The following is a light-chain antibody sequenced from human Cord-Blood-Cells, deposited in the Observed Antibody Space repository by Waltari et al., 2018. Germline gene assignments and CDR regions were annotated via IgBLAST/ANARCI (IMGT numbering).Light chain of an antibody. CDR1: SSDVDGYNF. Sequence: QSALTQPPSASVSPGQSVPIPRTGTSSDVDGYNFVSCYQQHPGKAPKLMIYDVSKRPAGVPDRFSGSKSGNTASLTVSGLQAEDEADYYCSSYAGSNNLYVFGTGTKVTVL. J-gene: IGLJ1*01. CDR3: SSYAGSNNLYV. CDR2: DVS. V-gene: IGLV2-8*01.